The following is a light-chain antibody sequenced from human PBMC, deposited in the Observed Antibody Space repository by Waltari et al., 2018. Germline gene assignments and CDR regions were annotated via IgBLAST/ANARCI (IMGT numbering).Light chain of an antibody. CDR1: QSVCRP. Sequence: EIVLTQSPGTLSLSPGDRATLSCRASQSVCRPLAWCQLKPGQAPWLLIYAASTRDTGIPDRFSGSGSGTDFSLTISRLEPEDCAVYFCQHYVRLPATFGQGTRVEIK. J-gene: IGKJ1*01. V-gene: IGKV3-20*01. CDR2: AAS. CDR3: QHYVRLPAT.